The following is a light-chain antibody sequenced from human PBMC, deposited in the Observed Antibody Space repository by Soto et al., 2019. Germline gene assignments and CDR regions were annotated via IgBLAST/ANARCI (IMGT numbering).Light chain of an antibody. V-gene: IGLV1-44*01. CDR3: AAWDDSLNGVV. J-gene: IGLJ2*01. CDR2: SNT. Sequence: QLVLTQPPSASGTPGQTIAISCSGGSSNIGSHTVNWYQQLPGTAPRLLIYSNTQLPSGVPDRFSGSKSGTSASLAISGLQSEYEGDYYCAAWDDSLNGVVFGGGTKLTVL. CDR1: SSNIGSHT.